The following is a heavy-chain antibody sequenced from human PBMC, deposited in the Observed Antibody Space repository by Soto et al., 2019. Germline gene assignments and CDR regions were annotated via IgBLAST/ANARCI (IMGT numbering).Heavy chain of an antibody. CDR2: IWYDGSNK. CDR3: ARDSSPYYYDSSGYPLRY. V-gene: IGHV3-33*01. CDR1: GFPFSSYG. J-gene: IGHJ4*02. D-gene: IGHD3-22*01. Sequence: GGSLRLSCAASGFPFSSYGMHWVRQAPGKGLEWVAVIWYDGSNKYYADSVKGRFTISRDNSKNTLYLQMNSLRAEDTAVYYCARDSSPYYYDSSGYPLRYWGQGTLVTVSS.